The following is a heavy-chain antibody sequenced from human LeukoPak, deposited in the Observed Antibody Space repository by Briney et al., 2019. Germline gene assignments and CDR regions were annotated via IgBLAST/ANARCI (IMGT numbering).Heavy chain of an antibody. CDR1: GYTFNDFY. D-gene: IGHD3-3*01. CDR2: INPKSGGT. Sequence: ASVKVSCKASGYTFNDFYIHWVRQAPGQGLEWMGCINPKSGGTNYAQQFQGRVTMTRDTSISTTYMELRSLRSDDTAIYYCTRDGSGFYYYYMDVWDKGTTVTVSS. CDR3: TRDGSGFYYYYMDV. V-gene: IGHV1-2*02. J-gene: IGHJ6*03.